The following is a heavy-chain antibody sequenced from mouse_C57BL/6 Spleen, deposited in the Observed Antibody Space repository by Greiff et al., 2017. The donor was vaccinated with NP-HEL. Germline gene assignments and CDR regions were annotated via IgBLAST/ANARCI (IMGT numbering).Heavy chain of an antibody. CDR2: ISSGGSYT. CDR3: ARQTEYCDV. V-gene: IGHV5-6*01. CDR1: GFTFSSYG. J-gene: IGHJ1*03. Sequence: EVQLVESGGDLVKPGGSLKLSCAASGFTFSSYGMSWVRQTPDKRLEWVATISSGGSYTYYPDSVKGRFTISRDNAKNTLYLQMSSLKSEDTAMYYCARQTEYCDVWGTGTTVTVSA.